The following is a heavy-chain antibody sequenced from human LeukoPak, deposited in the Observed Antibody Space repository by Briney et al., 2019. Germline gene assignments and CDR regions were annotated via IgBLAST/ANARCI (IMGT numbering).Heavy chain of an antibody. J-gene: IGHJ4*02. CDR1: GGSFSSTSYY. CDR3: ARLTFYYDGSGYYFDY. Sequence: SETLSLTCTVPGGSFSSTSYYWAWIRQPLGKGLEWIGSISHTGSTYYNPSLKSRVTISVDTSKNQFSLRLSSVTAADTAVHYCARLTFYYDGSGYYFDYWGQGTLVTVSS. V-gene: IGHV4-39*01. D-gene: IGHD3-22*01. CDR2: ISHTGST.